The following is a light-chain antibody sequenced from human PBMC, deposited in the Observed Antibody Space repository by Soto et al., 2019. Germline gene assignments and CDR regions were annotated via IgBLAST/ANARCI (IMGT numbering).Light chain of an antibody. V-gene: IGKV3-11*01. CDR3: LQRSNWLT. Sequence: EIVLTQSPATLSLSPGERATLSCRASRSVSNYLAWYQQKPGQPPRLLIYDISIRTMGVPARFSGSGSGTDFTLTISSLEPEDFAVYYCLQRSNWLTFGGGTKVEIK. CDR2: DIS. J-gene: IGKJ4*01. CDR1: RSVSNY.